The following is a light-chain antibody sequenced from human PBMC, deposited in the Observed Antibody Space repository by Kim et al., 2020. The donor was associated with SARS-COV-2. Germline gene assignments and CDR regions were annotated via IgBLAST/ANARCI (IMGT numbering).Light chain of an antibody. CDR3: QQYYSYPPT. CDR2: AAS. J-gene: IGKJ4*01. Sequence: ASTGDRVTITCRASQGISSYLAWYQQKPGKAPKLLIYAASTLQSGVPSRFSGSGSGTDFTLTISCLQSEDFATYYCQQYYSYPPTFGGGTKVEIK. V-gene: IGKV1-8*01. CDR1: QGISSY.